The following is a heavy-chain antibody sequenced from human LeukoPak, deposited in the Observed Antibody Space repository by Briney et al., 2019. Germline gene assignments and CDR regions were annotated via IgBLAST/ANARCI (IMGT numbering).Heavy chain of an antibody. CDR2: VSPDGSST. J-gene: IGHJ4*02. Sequence: GGSLRLSCTPSGFTFSSYWMYWVRHAPGKGLVWVSRVSPDGSSTTYADSVKGRFTISRDNAKNTLFLQMSSLIAEDTAVYYCARSGGTNRGIDYWGQGSLVTVSS. CDR3: ARSGGTNRGIDY. D-gene: IGHD1-14*01. CDR1: GFTFSSYW. V-gene: IGHV3-74*01.